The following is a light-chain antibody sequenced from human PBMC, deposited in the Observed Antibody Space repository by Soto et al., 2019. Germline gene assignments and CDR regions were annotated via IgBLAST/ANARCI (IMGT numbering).Light chain of an antibody. Sequence: QAVVTQSPSASASLGASVKLTCTLSSGHSSYAIAWHQQQPEKGPRYLMKLNSDGSHSKGDGIPDRFSGSSSGAERYLTNSSLQSEDEADYYCPTWGTGIIVFGGGTKLTVL. CDR3: PTWGTGIIV. J-gene: IGLJ2*01. V-gene: IGLV4-69*01. CDR1: SGHSSYA. CDR2: LNSDGSH.